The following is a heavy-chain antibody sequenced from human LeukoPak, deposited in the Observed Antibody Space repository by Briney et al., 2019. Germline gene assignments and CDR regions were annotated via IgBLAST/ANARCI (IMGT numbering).Heavy chain of an antibody. D-gene: IGHD2-2*01. CDR3: AKDKEAVPVYFDY. CDR1: GFTFSSYA. V-gene: IGHV3-23*01. J-gene: IGHJ4*02. Sequence: GGSLRLSCAASGFTFSSYAMSWVRQAPGKGLEWVSAISGSGGSTYYADSVKGRFTISRDNSKNTLYLQMNSLSAEDTAVYYCAKDKEAVPVYFDYWGQGTLVTVSS. CDR2: ISGSGGST.